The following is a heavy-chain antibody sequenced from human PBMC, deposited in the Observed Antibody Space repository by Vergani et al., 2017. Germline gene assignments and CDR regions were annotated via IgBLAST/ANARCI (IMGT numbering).Heavy chain of an antibody. CDR1: GFTFSTYS. V-gene: IGHV3-21*01. Sequence: EVQLVESGGALVKPGGSLRLSCAASGFTFSTYSMNWVRQAPGKGLEWVSSITTSSKYIYYADSVKGRFTISRDNAKNSLYMQMNSLRVEETAVYYCATDSCSGGACPRDYWGQGTLVTVSS. CDR2: ITTSSKYI. CDR3: ATDSCSGGACPRDY. J-gene: IGHJ4*02. D-gene: IGHD2-15*01.